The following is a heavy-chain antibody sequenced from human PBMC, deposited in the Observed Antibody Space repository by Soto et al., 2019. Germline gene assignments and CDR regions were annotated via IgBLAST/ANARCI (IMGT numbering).Heavy chain of an antibody. Sequence: GPEVKKPGASVRISCKASGYTFADFGIIWVRHAPGQGLEWVAWVASNTGNTNYAREIRGRVSATTDTATNTGFLALSSLASDVPAVYYWCRVDDDLWGPYLSGQYWGQGTLLTVSS. CDR2: VASNTGNT. D-gene: IGHD3-16*01. CDR1: GYTFADFG. V-gene: IGHV1-18*04. CDR3: CRVDDDLWGPYLSGQY. J-gene: IGHJ4*02.